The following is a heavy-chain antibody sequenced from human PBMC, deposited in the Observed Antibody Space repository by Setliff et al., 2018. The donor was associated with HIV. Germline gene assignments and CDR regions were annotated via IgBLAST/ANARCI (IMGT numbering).Heavy chain of an antibody. V-gene: IGHV4-61*10. Sequence: SETLSLTCTVSGGSISSGSYYWSWIRQPAGKGLEWIGTIYYSGSTNYNPSLKSRVTISVDTSKNQFSLKLSSVTAADTAVYYCARGSLYSSSSCFDYWGQGTLVTVSS. CDR2: IYYSGST. J-gene: IGHJ4*02. D-gene: IGHD6-13*01. CDR1: GGSISSGSYY. CDR3: ARGSLYSSSSCFDY.